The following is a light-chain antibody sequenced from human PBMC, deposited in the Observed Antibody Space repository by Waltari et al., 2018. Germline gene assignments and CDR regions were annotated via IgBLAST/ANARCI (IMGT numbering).Light chain of an antibody. CDR3: QHYDNWPPYT. CDR1: QSVSSN. CDR2: GAS. Sequence: EVVMTQSPATLSVSPGERATLSCRASQSVSSNLAWYQQKPGQAPRLLIYGASTRATGIPTRFSGSGSGTEFTLTINSLQSEDFAVYYCQHYDNWPPYTFGPGTKLE. J-gene: IGKJ2*01. V-gene: IGKV3-15*01.